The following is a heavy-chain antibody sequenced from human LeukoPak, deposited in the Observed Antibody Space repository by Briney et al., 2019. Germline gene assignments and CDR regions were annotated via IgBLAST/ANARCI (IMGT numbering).Heavy chain of an antibody. D-gene: IGHD6-13*01. Sequence: AGGSLRLSCAASGFTFSSYSMNWVRQAPGKGLEWVSSISSSGTYIYYADSVRGRFTISRDNAKNSLYLQMNSLRAEDTAVCYCARERYSSSHDYFDYWGQGTLVTVSS. CDR2: ISSSGTYI. J-gene: IGHJ4*02. V-gene: IGHV3-21*01. CDR3: ARERYSSSHDYFDY. CDR1: GFTFSSYS.